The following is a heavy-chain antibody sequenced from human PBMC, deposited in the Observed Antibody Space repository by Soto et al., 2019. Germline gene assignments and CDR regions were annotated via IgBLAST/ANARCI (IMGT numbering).Heavy chain of an antibody. J-gene: IGHJ4*02. V-gene: IGHV3-53*01. CDR1: GFTVSSNY. CDR2: IYSVGST. CDR3: ARGDYRSSSGREDYFDY. D-gene: IGHD6-6*01. Sequence: EVQLVESGGGLIQPGGSLRLSCAASGFTVSSNYMSWVRQAPGKGLQWVSVIYSVGSTYYADSVKGRFSISRDNSKNTLYLQMNSLRAEDTAVYYCARGDYRSSSGREDYFDYWGQGTLVTVSS.